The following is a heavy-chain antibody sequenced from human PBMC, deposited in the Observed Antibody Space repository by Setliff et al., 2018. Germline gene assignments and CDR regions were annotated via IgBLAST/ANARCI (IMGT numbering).Heavy chain of an antibody. CDR2: INHSGGT. CDR3: ARGGTFRYFDY. CDR1: GGSFSGYY. Sequence: PSETLSLTCAVYGGSFSGYYWSWIRQPPGKGLEWIGEINHSGGTSYNPSLRSRLTISVDTSKNQFSLKLRSVTAADTAVYYCARGGTFRYFDYWGQGMLVTVSS. J-gene: IGHJ4*02. V-gene: IGHV4-34*01.